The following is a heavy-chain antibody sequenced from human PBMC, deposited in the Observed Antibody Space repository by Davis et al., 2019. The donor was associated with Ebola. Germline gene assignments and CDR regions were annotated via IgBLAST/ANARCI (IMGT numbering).Heavy chain of an antibody. V-gene: IGHV3-30-3*01. CDR2: ISYDGSNK. D-gene: IGHD1-1*01. Sequence: PGGSLRLSCAASGFTFSSYAMHWVRQAPGKGLEWVAVISYDGSNKYYADSVKGRFTISRDNSKNTLYLQMNSLRAEDTAVYYCARRYTSYFDYWGQGTLVTVSS. J-gene: IGHJ4*02. CDR1: GFTFSSYA. CDR3: ARRYTSYFDY.